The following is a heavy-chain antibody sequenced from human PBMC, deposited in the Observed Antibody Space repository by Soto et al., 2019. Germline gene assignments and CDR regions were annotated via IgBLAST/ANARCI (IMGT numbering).Heavy chain of an antibody. CDR3: AKDLDIVLVPAAMPGYYYYGMDV. CDR2: ISYDGSNK. J-gene: IGHJ6*02. D-gene: IGHD2-2*03. Sequence: GGSLRLSSAASGFTFSSYGMHWVRQAPGKRLEGGAVISYDGSNKYYADSVKGRFTISRDNSKNTLYLQMNSLRAEDTAVYYCAKDLDIVLVPAAMPGYYYYGMDVWGQGTTVTVSS. CDR1: GFTFSSYG. V-gene: IGHV3-30*18.